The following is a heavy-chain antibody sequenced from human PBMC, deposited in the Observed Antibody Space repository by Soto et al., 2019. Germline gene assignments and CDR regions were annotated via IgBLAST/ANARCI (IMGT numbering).Heavy chain of an antibody. D-gene: IGHD3-10*01. J-gene: IGHJ6*02. CDR2: INPNSGGT. Sequence: ASVKVSCKASGYTFTGYYMHWVRQAPGQGLEWMGWINPNSGGTNYAQEFQGRVTMTRDTSISTAYMELSRLRSDDTAVYYCAREVRSLSDYYGMDVWGQGTTVTVSS. CDR3: AREVRSLSDYYGMDV. CDR1: GYTFTGYY. V-gene: IGHV1-2*02.